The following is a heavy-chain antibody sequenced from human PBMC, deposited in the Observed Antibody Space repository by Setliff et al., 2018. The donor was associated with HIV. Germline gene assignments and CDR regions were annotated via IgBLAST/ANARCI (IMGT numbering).Heavy chain of an antibody. CDR1: GGTFSSYA. Sequence: RASVKVSCKASGGTFSSYAISWVRQAPGQGLEWMGGIIPIFGTANYAQKFQGRVTITADESTSTAYMELSSLRSEDTAVYYCAGVYYYGSGSYNYPYYFDYWGQGTLVTVSS. CDR3: AGVYYYGSGSYNYPYYFDY. V-gene: IGHV1-69*13. CDR2: IIPIFGTA. J-gene: IGHJ4*02. D-gene: IGHD3-10*01.